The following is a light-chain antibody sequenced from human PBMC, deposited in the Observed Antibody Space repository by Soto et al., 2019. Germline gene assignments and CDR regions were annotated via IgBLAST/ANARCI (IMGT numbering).Light chain of an antibody. J-gene: IGKJ4*01. Sequence: EIVLTQSPGTLSLYPGERATLSCRASQSVGNNYLAWYQQKPGQPPRFLMYDASTRATGISDRFSGSGSGTDFTLTITRLEPEDFEVYYCQQYGSTPLTFGGGTKVEIK. V-gene: IGKV3-20*01. CDR2: DAS. CDR1: QSVGNNY. CDR3: QQYGSTPLT.